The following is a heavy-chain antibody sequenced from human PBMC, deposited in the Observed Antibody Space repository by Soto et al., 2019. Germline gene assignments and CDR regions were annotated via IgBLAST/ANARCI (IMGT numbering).Heavy chain of an antibody. CDR2: ISGSGGST. CDR1: GFTFSSYA. J-gene: IGHJ3*02. Sequence: EVQLLESGGGLVQPGGSLRLSCAASGFTFSSYAMSWVRQAPGKGLEWVSAISGSGGSTYYADSVKGRFTISRDNSKNTRYLQMNSLRAEDTAVYYCAKDVTMVRGVIMFDAFDIWGQGTMVTVSS. V-gene: IGHV3-23*01. D-gene: IGHD3-10*01. CDR3: AKDVTMVRGVIMFDAFDI.